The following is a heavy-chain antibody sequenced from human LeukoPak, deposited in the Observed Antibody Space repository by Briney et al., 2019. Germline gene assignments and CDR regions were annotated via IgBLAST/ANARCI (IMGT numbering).Heavy chain of an antibody. Sequence: SVKVSCKASGGTFSSYAISWVRQAPGQGLEWMGGIIPIFGTANYAQKFQGRVTITADESTSTAYMELSSLRSEDTAVYYCARDIGIAAAEKATEFDYWGQGTLVTVSS. J-gene: IGHJ4*02. V-gene: IGHV1-69*13. CDR2: IIPIFGTA. D-gene: IGHD6-13*01. CDR3: ARDIGIAAAEKATEFDY. CDR1: GGTFSSYA.